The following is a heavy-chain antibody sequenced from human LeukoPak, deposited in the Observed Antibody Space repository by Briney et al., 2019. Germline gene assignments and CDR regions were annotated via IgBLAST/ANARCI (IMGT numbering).Heavy chain of an antibody. CDR3: AVPERLSYGMAV. D-gene: IGHD3-3*01. V-gene: IGHV1-18*01. J-gene: IGHJ6*02. CDR2: ISAYNGNT. Sequence: ASVNGSFKASGYTFTSYGISWVRQAPGQGLEWMGWISAYNGNTNYAQKLQGRVTMTTDTSTSTAYMELRSLRSDDTAVYYCAVPERLSYGMAVWGQGTTVTVSS. CDR1: GYTFTSYG.